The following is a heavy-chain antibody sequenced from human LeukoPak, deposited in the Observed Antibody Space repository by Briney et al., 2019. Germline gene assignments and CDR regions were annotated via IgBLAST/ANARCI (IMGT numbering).Heavy chain of an antibody. CDR1: DGSITNYD. V-gene: IGHV4-59*01. J-gene: IGHJ4*02. Sequence: PSETLSLTCAVSDGSITNYDWSWVRQPPGKGLEFIGHVHYSGTANYNPSLRSRVTISIDTSKKHFFLKLKSVTAADTAVYYCARGYGDFRVEGRYIHSWGQGTLVTVSS. CDR3: ARGYGDFRVEGRYIHS. CDR2: VHYSGTA. D-gene: IGHD4-17*01.